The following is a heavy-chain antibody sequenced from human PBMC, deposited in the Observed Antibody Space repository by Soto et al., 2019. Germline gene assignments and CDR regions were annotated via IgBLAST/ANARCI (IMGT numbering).Heavy chain of an antibody. CDR2: IYLGGSL. V-gene: IGHV4-59*08. CDR1: GDSVSSDY. D-gene: IGHD3-10*01. CDR3: ARHVRYYGSGDYRYYFDY. J-gene: IGHJ4*02. Sequence: SGTLSLTCTVSGDSVSSDYWSWIRRPPGKRLECIGFIYLGGSLYYNPSLESRVTISVDTSKNQFSLNLNSVTAADTAVYFCARHVRYYGSGDYRYYFDYWGQGALVTVSS.